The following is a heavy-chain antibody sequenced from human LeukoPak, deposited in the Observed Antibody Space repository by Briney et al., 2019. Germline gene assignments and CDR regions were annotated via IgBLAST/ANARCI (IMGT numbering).Heavy chain of an antibody. J-gene: IGHJ6*03. CDR1: GGSFSGYY. CDR2: INHSGST. CDR3: ARGRNYDILTGYRTYYYYYTDV. V-gene: IGHV4-34*01. D-gene: IGHD3-9*01. Sequence: SETLSLTCAVYGGSFSGYYWSWIRQPPGKGLEWIGEINHSGSTNYNPSLKSRVTISVDTSKNQFSLKLSSVTAADTAVYYCARGRNYDILTGYRTYYYYYTDVWGKGTTVTVSS.